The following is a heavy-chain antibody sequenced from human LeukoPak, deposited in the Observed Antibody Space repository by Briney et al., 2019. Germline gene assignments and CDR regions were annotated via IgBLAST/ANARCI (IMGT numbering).Heavy chain of an antibody. CDR3: GMNEKYYYGSGSRIGLYNAFEI. J-gene: IGHJ3*02. CDR2: IYYSGST. V-gene: IGHV4-59*01. D-gene: IGHD3-10*01. Sequence: TSETLSLTCTVSGGSISSYYWSWIRQPPGKGLEWIGYIYYSGSTNYNPSLKSRVTISVDTSKNQFSLKLSSVTAADTAVYYCGMNEKYYYGSGSRIGLYNAFEIWGPGTMVTVSS. CDR1: GGSISSYY.